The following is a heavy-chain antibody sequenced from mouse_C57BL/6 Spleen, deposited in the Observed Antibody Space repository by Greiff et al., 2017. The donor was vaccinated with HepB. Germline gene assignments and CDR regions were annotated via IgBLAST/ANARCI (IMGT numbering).Heavy chain of an antibody. J-gene: IGHJ3*01. CDR1: GYTFTDYN. CDR3: AKSTVVSPWFAY. CDR2: INPNNGGT. Sequence: EVQLQQSGPELVKPGASVKMSCKASGYTFTDYNMHWVKPSHGKSLEWIGYINPNNGGTSYNQKFKGKATLTVNKSSSTAYMELRSLTSEDSAVYYCAKSTVVSPWFAYWGQGTLVTVSA. V-gene: IGHV1-22*01. D-gene: IGHD1-1*01.